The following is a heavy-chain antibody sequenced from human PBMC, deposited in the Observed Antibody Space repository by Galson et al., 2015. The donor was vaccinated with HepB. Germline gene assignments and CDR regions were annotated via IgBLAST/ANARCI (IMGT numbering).Heavy chain of an antibody. J-gene: IGHJ6*03. D-gene: IGHD2-2*01. CDR3: ARDGEGYCSSTSCYVSHYYYYMDV. Sequence: SLRLSCAASGFTFSSYGMHWVRQAPGKGLEWVAVIWYDGSNKYYADSVKGRFTISRDNSKNTLYLQMNSLRAEDTAVYYCARDGEGYCSSTSCYVSHYYYYMDVWGKGTTVTVSS. CDR2: IWYDGSNK. CDR1: GFTFSSYG. V-gene: IGHV3-33*01.